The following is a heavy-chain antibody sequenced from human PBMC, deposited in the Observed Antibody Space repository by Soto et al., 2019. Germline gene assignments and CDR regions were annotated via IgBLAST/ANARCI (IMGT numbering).Heavy chain of an antibody. D-gene: IGHD1-26*01. CDR1: GYTFTVYY. CDR3: ARDLAKGGGSAGFDY. V-gene: IGHV1-2*02. Sequence: QVQLVQSGAEVKKPGASVNVPCKAYGYTFTVYYMHWVRQAPGQGLEWMGWINPKSGGTMYPQKLQGRVTMPWDTSISTAYMALTRLRSDDTAVYYCARDLAKGGGSAGFDYWGQGTLVTVSS. J-gene: IGHJ4*02. CDR2: INPKSGGT.